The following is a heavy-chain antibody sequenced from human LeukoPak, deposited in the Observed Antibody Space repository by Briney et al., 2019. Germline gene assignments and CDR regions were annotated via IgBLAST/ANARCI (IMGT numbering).Heavy chain of an antibody. CDR1: GGSIGPYF. Sequence: PPETLSLTCTVSGGSIGPYFWSWIRQPPGRGLEWIGYIYYSGSTTYNPSFKTRVTISVDTSNNQFSLRLTSVTAADTAVYYCARGGWLKSGDYFDNWGQGTLVTVSS. CDR3: ARGGWLKSGDYFDN. V-gene: IGHV4-59*01. CDR2: IYYSGST. D-gene: IGHD5-24*01. J-gene: IGHJ4*02.